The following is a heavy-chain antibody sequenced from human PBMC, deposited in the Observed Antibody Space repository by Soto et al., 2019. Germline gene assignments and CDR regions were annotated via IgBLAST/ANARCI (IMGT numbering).Heavy chain of an antibody. CDR3: ATLKTRTCIYSRFGV. J-gene: IGHJ6*01. D-gene: IGHD5-12*01. CDR2: ISTIFGTA. V-gene: IGHV1-69*01. CDR1: VTFWCDA. Sequence: VTFWCDAICLKQKNLGQGLEWMGGISTIFGTANYAQKFQGRVTITADESTSTDYMELSSLRSEDTAVYYCATLKTRTCIYSRFGVWG.